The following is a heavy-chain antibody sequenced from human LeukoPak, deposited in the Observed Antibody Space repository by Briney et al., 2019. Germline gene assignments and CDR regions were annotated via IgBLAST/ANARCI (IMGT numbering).Heavy chain of an antibody. J-gene: IGHJ4*02. CDR3: ARDQSRDVFDY. Sequence: WASVKVSCKASGYTFTAYYIHWVRQAPGQGLEWMGWINPNSGGTNYAQKFQGRVTMTRDTSVSTTYMELSSLRSDDTAVYYCARDQSRDVFDYWGQGTLVTVSS. V-gene: IGHV1-2*02. CDR2: INPNSGGT. CDR1: GYTFTAYY. D-gene: IGHD2-2*01.